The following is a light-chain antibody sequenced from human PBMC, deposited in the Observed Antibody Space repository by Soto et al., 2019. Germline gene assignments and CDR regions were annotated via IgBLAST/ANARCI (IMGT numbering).Light chain of an antibody. Sequence: DIQMTQSPSAMSASVGDRITITCRASQGINNYLAWFQQKPGKAPKRLINAASTLQSGVPSRFSGSGSGTEFTLKISSLQPEDFGTYYCLQHNSYPRTFGQGTKVDIK. CDR2: AAS. J-gene: IGKJ2*01. CDR3: LQHNSYPRT. V-gene: IGKV1-17*03. CDR1: QGINNY.